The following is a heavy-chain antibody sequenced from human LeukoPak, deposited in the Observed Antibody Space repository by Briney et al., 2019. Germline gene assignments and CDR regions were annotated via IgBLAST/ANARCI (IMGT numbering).Heavy chain of an antibody. J-gene: IGHJ4*02. CDR2: ISTTSRYI. Sequence: PGGSLRLCCAASGFTFSSCSMNWVRQAPGKGLEWLSSISTTSRYIYSADSLEGRFTISRDNAKNSLYLQMNSLRAEDTAVYYCARGDTMLRGLLSAFDYWGQGTLVTVSS. D-gene: IGHD3-10*01. CDR3: ARGDTMLRGLLSAFDY. V-gene: IGHV3-21*01. CDR1: GFTFSSCS.